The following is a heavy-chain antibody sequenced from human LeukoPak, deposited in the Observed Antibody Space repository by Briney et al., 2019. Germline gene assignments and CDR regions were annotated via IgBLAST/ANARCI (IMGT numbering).Heavy chain of an antibody. V-gene: IGHV4-34*01. CDR1: GGSFSGYY. J-gene: IGHJ4*02. CDR3: ARNVTWLRLGLDY. D-gene: IGHD5-12*01. Sequence: SETLSLTCAVYGGSFSGYYWSWIRQPPGKGLEWIGEINHSGSTNYNPSLKSRVTMSVDTSKNQFSLKLSSVTAADTAVYYCARNVTWLRLGLDYWGQGTLVTVSS. CDR2: INHSGST.